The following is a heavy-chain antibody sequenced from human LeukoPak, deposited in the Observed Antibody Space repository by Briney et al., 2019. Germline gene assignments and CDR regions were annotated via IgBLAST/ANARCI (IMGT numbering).Heavy chain of an antibody. Sequence: GGSLRLSCAASGFTFSSYAMSWVRQAPGKGLEWVSAISGSGGSTYYADSVKGRFAISRDNSKNTLYLQMNSLRAEDTAVYYCAKEKSYYYYYYMDVWGKGTTVTVSS. V-gene: IGHV3-23*01. CDR1: GFTFSSYA. CDR3: AKEKSYYYYYYMDV. J-gene: IGHJ6*03. CDR2: ISGSGGST.